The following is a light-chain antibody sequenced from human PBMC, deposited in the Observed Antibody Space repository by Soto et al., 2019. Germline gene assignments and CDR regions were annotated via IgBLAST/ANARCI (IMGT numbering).Light chain of an antibody. J-gene: IGKJ3*01. Sequence: DIQMTQSPSTVSAYVGDSVTITCRASQSITTWLAWYQQRPGKAPKLLIYGASTLQSGVPSRFGGSGSGTDFTLTVSSLQPEDFATYYCQQLCMYPPAFGHGTKVDSK. CDR3: QQLCMYPPA. CDR1: QSITTW. V-gene: IGKV1-5*01. CDR2: GAS.